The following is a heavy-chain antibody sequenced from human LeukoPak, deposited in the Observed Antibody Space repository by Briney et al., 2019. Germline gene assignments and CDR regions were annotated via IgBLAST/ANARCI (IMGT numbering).Heavy chain of an antibody. Sequence: SETLSLTCTVSGGSISNYYWNWIRQPPGKGLEWIGYIYYSGTTNYNPSLKSRVSMSVDTSKNQFSLKLSSVTAADTAVYYCARRGAAAGTDDYWGQGTLVTVSS. J-gene: IGHJ4*02. V-gene: IGHV4-59*12. CDR3: ARRGAAAGTDDY. D-gene: IGHD6-13*01. CDR2: IYYSGTT. CDR1: GGSISNYY.